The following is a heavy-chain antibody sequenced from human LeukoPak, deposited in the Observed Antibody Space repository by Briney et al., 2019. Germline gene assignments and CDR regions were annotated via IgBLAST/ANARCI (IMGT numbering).Heavy chain of an antibody. V-gene: IGHV3-23*01. D-gene: IGHD6-19*01. Sequence: PGGSLRLSCAASRFTFSNFAMSWVRQAPGKGLEWVSTVSGGGASTYYADSVKGRFTISRDNSKNTLSLQMISLRAEDTAVYYCTKDLGGSGWYFDYWGQGTQVTVSS. CDR3: TKDLGGSGWYFDY. J-gene: IGHJ4*02. CDR2: VSGGGAST. CDR1: RFTFSNFA.